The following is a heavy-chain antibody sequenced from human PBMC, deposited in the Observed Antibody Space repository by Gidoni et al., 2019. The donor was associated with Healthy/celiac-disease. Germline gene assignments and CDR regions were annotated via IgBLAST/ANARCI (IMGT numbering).Heavy chain of an antibody. CDR2: IYYSGST. J-gene: IGHJ5*02. V-gene: IGHV4-59*01. CDR1: GGSISSYY. Sequence: QVQLQESGPGLVKPSETLSLTCTFPGGSISSYYWRWIRQPPGKGLEWIGYIYYSGSTNYNPSLKSRVTISVDTSKNQFSLKLSSVTAADTAVYYCARTGTTESWFDPWGQGTLVTVSS. D-gene: IGHD1-7*01. CDR3: ARTGTTESWFDP.